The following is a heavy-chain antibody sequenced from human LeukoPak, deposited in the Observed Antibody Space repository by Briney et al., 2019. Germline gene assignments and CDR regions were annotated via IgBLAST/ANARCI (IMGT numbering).Heavy chain of an antibody. J-gene: IGHJ3*02. CDR2: INHSGST. CDR3: ARRRSSGCRGRVEACRGFPISRAFDI. Sequence: PSETLSLTCAVYGGSFSGYYWSWIRQPPGKGLEWIGEINHSGSTNYNPSLKSRVTISVDTSKNQFSLKLSSVTAADTAVYYCARRRSSGCRGRVEACRGFPISRAFDIWGQGTMVTVSS. CDR1: GGSFSGYY. D-gene: IGHD6-19*01. V-gene: IGHV4-34*01.